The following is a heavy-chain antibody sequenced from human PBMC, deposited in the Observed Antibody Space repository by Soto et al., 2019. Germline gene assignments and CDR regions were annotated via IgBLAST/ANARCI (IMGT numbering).Heavy chain of an antibody. CDR2: IIPIFGTA. CDR3: AREPTVTTEYYYFYGMDV. V-gene: IGHV1-69*13. J-gene: IGHJ6*02. Sequence: SVKVSCKASGGTFSSYAISWVRQAPGQGLEWMGGIIPIFGTANYAQKFQGRVTITADESASTAYMEPSSLRSEDTAVYYCAREPTVTTEYYYFYGMDVWGQGTTVTVSS. D-gene: IGHD4-17*01. CDR1: GGTFSSYA.